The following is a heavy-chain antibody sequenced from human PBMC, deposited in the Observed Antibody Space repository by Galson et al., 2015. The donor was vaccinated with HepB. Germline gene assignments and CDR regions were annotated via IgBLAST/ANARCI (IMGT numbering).Heavy chain of an antibody. CDR3: ASDKGTGSYDFWSGYDSYYYGMDV. V-gene: IGHV3-30*04. Sequence: SLRLSCAASGFTFSGYAMHWVRQAPGKGLQWVAVISYDGSNEHYADSVKGRFTISRDNSKNTLYLQMNSLRAEDTAVYYCASDKGTGSYDFWSGYDSYYYGMDVWGQGTTVTASS. CDR2: ISYDGSNE. J-gene: IGHJ6*02. D-gene: IGHD3-3*01. CDR1: GFTFSGYA.